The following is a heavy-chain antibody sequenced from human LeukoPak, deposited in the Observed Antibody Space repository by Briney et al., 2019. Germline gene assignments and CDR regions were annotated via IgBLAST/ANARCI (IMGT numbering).Heavy chain of an antibody. CDR1: GFTFITYA. D-gene: IGHD3-10*02. CDR2: ISGSGGST. V-gene: IGHV3-23*01. Sequence: GGSLRLSCAASGFTFITYAMSWVRQAPGKGLEWVSTISGSGGSTYYADSVKGRFTIARDNAKNSLYLQMNSLRAEDTAVYYCAELGITMIGGVWGKGTTVTISS. CDR3: AELGITMIGGV. J-gene: IGHJ6*04.